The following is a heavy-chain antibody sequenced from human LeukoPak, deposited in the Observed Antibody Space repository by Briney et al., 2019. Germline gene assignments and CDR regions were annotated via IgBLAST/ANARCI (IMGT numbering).Heavy chain of an antibody. V-gene: IGHV3-48*03. CDR1: GFTFSSYE. CDR2: VSSSGSTI. D-gene: IGHD4-17*01. CDR3: ARDRLGDYETYAFDI. Sequence: GGSLRLSCAASGFTFSSYEMNWVRQAPGKGLEWVSYVSSSGSTIYYADSVKGRFTISRDNAKNSLYLQMNSLRAEDTAVYYCARDRLGDYETYAFDIWGQGTMVTVSS. J-gene: IGHJ3*02.